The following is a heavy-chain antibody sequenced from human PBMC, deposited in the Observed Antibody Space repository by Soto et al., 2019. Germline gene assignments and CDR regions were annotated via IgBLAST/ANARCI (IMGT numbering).Heavy chain of an antibody. D-gene: IGHD3-22*01. CDR3: ARDIKIHYYDSSGQYYGMDV. V-gene: IGHV1-46*01. J-gene: IGHJ6*02. CDR2: INPSGGST. Sequence: ASVKVSCKASGYTFTSYYMHWVRQAPGQGLEWMGIINPSGGSTSYAQKFQGRVTMTRDTSTSTVYMELSSLRSEDTAVYYCARDIKIHYYDSSGQYYGMDVWGQGTTVTVSS. CDR1: GYTFTSYY.